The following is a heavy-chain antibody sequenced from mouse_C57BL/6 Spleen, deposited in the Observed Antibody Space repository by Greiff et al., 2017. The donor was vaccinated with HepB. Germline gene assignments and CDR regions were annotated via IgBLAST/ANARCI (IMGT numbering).Heavy chain of an antibody. J-gene: IGHJ3*01. CDR1: GFTFSSYA. CDR3: ARGGTASPFAY. Sequence: EVRLVESGGGLVKPGGSLKLSCAASGFTFSSYAMSWVRQTPEKRLEWVATISDGGSYTYYPDNVKGRFTISRDNAKNNLYLQMSHLKSEDTAMYYWARGGTASPFAYWGQGTLVTVSA. CDR2: ISDGGSYT. D-gene: IGHD3-3*01. V-gene: IGHV5-4*03.